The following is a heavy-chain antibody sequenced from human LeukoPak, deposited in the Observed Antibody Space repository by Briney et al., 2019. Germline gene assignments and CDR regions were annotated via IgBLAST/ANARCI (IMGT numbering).Heavy chain of an antibody. Sequence: ASVKVSCKASGYTFTTYYIHWVRQAPGQGLEWMGMINPSDGATTYAQKFQGRGTMTRDMSTTTGYMDVRTLRSEDTATDFCAREQRGGLRASLGVLFASYHTYYYMDVWGRGTTVTVSS. V-gene: IGHV1-46*01. CDR1: GYTFTTYY. J-gene: IGHJ6*03. CDR3: AREQRGGLRASLGVLFASYHTYYYMDV. CDR2: INPSDGAT. D-gene: IGHD3-16*01.